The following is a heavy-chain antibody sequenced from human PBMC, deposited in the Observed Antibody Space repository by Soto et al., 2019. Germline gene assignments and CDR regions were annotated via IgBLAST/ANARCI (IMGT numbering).Heavy chain of an antibody. J-gene: IGHJ4*02. CDR1: GGSISSYY. V-gene: IGHV4-59*08. CDR2: IYYSGST. Sequence: SETLSLTCTASGGSISSYYWSWIRQPPGKGLEWIGYIYYSGSTNYNPSLKSRVTISVGTSKNQFSLKLSSVTAADTAVYYCARLSYYDSRRYYYAPILDYWGQGTLVTVS. CDR3: ARLSYYDSRRYYYAPILDY. D-gene: IGHD3-22*01.